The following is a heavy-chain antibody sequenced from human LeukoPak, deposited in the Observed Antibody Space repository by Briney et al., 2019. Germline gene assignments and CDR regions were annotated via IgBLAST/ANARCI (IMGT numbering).Heavy chain of an antibody. CDR3: ARDQRKDFWSGYYTGLDYYYGMDV. D-gene: IGHD3-3*01. Sequence: GASVKVSCKASGGTFSSYAISWVRQAPGQGLEWMGGIIPIFGTANYAQKFQGRVTITADESTSTAYMELSSLRSEDTAVYYCARDQRKDFWSGYYTGLDYYYGMDVWGQGTTVTVSS. J-gene: IGHJ6*02. CDR1: GGTFSSYA. CDR2: IIPIFGTA. V-gene: IGHV1-69*13.